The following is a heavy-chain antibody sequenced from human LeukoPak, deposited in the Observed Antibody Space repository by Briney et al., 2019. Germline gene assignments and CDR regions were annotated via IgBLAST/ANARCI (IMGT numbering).Heavy chain of an antibody. CDR2: INHSGST. CDR3: ARSQGNYYDSSGYYS. J-gene: IGHJ4*02. Sequence: SETLSLTCAAYGGSFSGYYWSWIRQPPGKGLEWIGEINHSGSTNYNPSLKSRVTISVDTSKNQFSLKLSSVTAADTAVYYCARSQGNYYDSSGYYSWGQGTLVTVSS. D-gene: IGHD3-22*01. CDR1: GGSFSGYY. V-gene: IGHV4-34*01.